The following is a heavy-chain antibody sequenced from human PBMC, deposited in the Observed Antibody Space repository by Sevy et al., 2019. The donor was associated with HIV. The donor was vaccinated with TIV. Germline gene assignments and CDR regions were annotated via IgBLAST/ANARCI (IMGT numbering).Heavy chain of an antibody. CDR2: ISYDGSQK. J-gene: IGHJ4*02. CDR3: AKEGMASGPRLLWFAELLYHFHF. Sequence: LSLTCAASGFTFSSHGMHWVRQAPDKGLEWVAIISYDGSQKYYADSIKDRFTISRDNSKNTLYLQMNSLRPEETAIYYCAKEGMASGPRLLWFAELLYHFHFWGQGTLVTVSS. V-gene: IGHV3-30*18. D-gene: IGHD3-10*01. CDR1: GFTFSSHG.